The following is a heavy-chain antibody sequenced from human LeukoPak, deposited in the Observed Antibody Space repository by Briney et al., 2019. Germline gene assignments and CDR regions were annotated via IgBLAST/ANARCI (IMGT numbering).Heavy chain of an antibody. CDR3: ATTTVTTYFFDP. CDR2: INPSGGST. CDR1: GYTFTSYY. V-gene: IGHV1-46*01. Sequence: ASVKVSCKASGYTFTSYYMHWVRQAPGQGLEWIGIINPSGGSTSYAQKFQGRVTMTRDTSTSTVYMELSSLRSEDTAVYYCATTTVTTYFFDPWGQGTLVTVSS. D-gene: IGHD4-17*01. J-gene: IGHJ5*02.